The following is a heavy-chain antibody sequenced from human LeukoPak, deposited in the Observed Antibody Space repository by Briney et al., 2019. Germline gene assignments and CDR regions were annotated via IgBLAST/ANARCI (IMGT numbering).Heavy chain of an antibody. CDR1: GGTFSSYT. Sequence: ASVKVSCKASGGTFSSYTISWVRQAPGQGLEWMGRIIPILGTANYAQKFQGRVTITADKSTSTAYMELSSLRSEDTAVYYCARGLFLGPNDYWGQGTLVTVSS. D-gene: IGHD3-16*01. V-gene: IGHV1-69*08. CDR3: ARGLFLGPNDY. CDR2: IIPILGTA. J-gene: IGHJ4*02.